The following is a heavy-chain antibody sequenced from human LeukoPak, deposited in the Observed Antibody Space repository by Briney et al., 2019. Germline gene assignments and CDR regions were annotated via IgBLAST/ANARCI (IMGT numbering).Heavy chain of an antibody. CDR2: ISTQSGNT. J-gene: IGHJ4*02. V-gene: IGHV1-18*01. CDR3: ARGAYGDK. CDR1: GYTLTSYG. D-gene: IGHD4-17*01. Sequence: ASVKVSWEASGYTLTSYGINWMRQAPGQGLEWMGWISTQSGNTNYAQKVQGRLTLTTDRFTNTAYMELRSLRSDDTAVYYCARGAYGDKWGQGTMVTVSS.